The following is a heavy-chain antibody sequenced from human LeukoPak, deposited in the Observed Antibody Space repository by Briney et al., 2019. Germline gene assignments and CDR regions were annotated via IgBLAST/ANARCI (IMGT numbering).Heavy chain of an antibody. CDR3: ARDRGKDYFDS. CDR1: GLTFTSHG. CDR2: VRNDGSDT. V-gene: IGHV3-33*01. J-gene: IGHJ4*02. Sequence: GTSLRLSCTTSGLTFTSHGFHWLRQVVGKRLEWVAFVRNDGSDTYHANSVKGRFSISRDDSKSTLYLQMNSLRPEDTAIYYCARDRGKDYFDSWGQGTLVTVSS. D-gene: IGHD4-23*01.